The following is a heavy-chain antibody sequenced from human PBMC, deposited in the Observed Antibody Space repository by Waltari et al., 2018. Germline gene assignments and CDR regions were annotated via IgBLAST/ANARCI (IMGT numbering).Heavy chain of an antibody. V-gene: IGHV1-2*02. J-gene: IGHJ5*02. CDR2: INPNRGGT. D-gene: IGHD3-3*01. CDR1: GYTFTGYY. Sequence: QVQLVQSGAEVKKPGASVKVSCKASGYTFTGYYMHWVRQTPGQGLEWMGWINPNRGGTNNAQKFQGRVTMTRDTSISTAYMELSRLRSDDTAVYYCARDWRESPAFDPWGQGTLVTVSS. CDR3: ARDWRESPAFDP.